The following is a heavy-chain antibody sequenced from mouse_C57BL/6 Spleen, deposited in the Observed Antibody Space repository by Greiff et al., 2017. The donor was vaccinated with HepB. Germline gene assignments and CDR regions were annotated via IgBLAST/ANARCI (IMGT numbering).Heavy chain of an antibody. CDR3: ARWSNWVLFDY. CDR2: INPGSGGT. CDR1: GYAFTNYL. D-gene: IGHD4-1*01. Sequence: QVQLQQSGAELVRPGTSVKVSCKASGYAFTNYLIEWVKQRPGQGLEWIGVINPGSGGTNYNEKFKGKATLTADKSSSTAYMQLSSLTSEDSAVYFCARWSNWVLFDYWGQGTTLTVSS. V-gene: IGHV1-54*01. J-gene: IGHJ2*01.